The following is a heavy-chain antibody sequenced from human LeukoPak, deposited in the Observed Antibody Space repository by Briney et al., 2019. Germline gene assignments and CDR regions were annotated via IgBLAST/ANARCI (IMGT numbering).Heavy chain of an antibody. CDR1: GFTFSSFW. D-gene: IGHD1-7*01. J-gene: IGHJ4*02. CDR2: IREGGSEK. CDR3: ARAPEYGTTDY. Sequence: GGSLRLSCAASGFTFSSFWMSWVRQAPGKGLQWVANIREGGSEKYYVDSVKGRFTISRDNAKNSLYLQMNSLTAEDTAVYYCARAPEYGTTDYWGQGTLVTVSS. V-gene: IGHV3-7*01.